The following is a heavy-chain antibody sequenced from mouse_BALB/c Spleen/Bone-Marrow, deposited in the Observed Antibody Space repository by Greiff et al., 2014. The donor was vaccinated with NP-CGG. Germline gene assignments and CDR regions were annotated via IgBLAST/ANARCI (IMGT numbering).Heavy chain of an antibody. CDR2: IYPGDGDT. D-gene: IGHD2-1*01. Sequence: QGQLKESGADLARPGASVEVSCKASGYTFSSYWMQWGKQRPGQGLEWIGAIYPGDGDTRYTQKFKGKATLTADKSSSTAYLQLSSLASEDSAVYYCARRGNSLMDYWGQGTSVTVSS. J-gene: IGHJ4*01. CDR1: GYTFSSYW. V-gene: IGHV1-87*01. CDR3: ARRGNSLMDY.